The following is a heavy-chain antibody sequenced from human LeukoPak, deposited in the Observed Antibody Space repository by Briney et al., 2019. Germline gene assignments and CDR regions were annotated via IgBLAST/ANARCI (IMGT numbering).Heavy chain of an antibody. V-gene: IGHV3-30*03. J-gene: IGHJ4*02. Sequence: GRSLRLSCTASGFTFSTYGIHWVRQAPGKGLEWVAVVSYDGSSKYYADSVKGRFTISRDNSKNTLYLQMNSLRAEDTAVYHCATDYYDSGSYYIRGFFDYWGQGTLVTVSS. D-gene: IGHD3-10*01. CDR3: ATDYYDSGSYYIRGFFDY. CDR1: GFTFSTYG. CDR2: VSYDGSSK.